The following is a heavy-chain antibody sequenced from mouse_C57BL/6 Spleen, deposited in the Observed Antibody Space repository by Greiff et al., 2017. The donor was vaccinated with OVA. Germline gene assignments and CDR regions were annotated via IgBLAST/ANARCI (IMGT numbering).Heavy chain of an antibody. CDR2: ISDGGSYT. V-gene: IGHV5-4*01. CDR1: GFTFSSYA. Sequence: EVMLVESGGGLVKPGGSLKLSCAASGFTFSSYAMSWVRQTPEKRLEWVATISDGGSYTYYPDNVKGRFTISRDNAKNNLYLQMSHLKSEDTAMYYCARENYYGGYFDVWGTGTTVTVSS. J-gene: IGHJ1*03. D-gene: IGHD1-1*01. CDR3: ARENYYGGYFDV.